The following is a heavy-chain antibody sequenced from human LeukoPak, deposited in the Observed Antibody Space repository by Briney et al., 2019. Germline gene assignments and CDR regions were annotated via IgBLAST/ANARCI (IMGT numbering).Heavy chain of an antibody. Sequence: GGSLRLSCAASGFTFSDYYMSWIRQAPGKGLEWVSYISSSSSTIYYADSVKGRFTISRDNAKNSLYLQMNSLRAEDTAVYYCARDRAYYGERETDYYYYGMDVWGQGTTVTVSS. D-gene: IGHD4-17*01. CDR1: GFTFSDYY. CDR3: ARDRAYYGERETDYYYYGMDV. V-gene: IGHV3-11*04. CDR2: ISSSSSTI. J-gene: IGHJ6*02.